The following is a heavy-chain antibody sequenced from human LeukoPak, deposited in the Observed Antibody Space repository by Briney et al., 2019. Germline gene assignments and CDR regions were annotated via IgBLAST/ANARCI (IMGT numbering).Heavy chain of an antibody. CDR2: INHSGST. J-gene: IGHJ6*02. D-gene: IGHD2-2*01. CDR1: GGSFSGYY. V-gene: IGHV4-34*01. CDR3: ARLQAHVPYGMDV. Sequence: PSETLSLTCAVYGGSFSGYYWSWIRQPPGKGLEWIGEINHSGSTNYNPSLKSRVTISVDTSKNQFSLKLSSVTAADTAVYYCARLQAHVPYGMDVWGQGTTVTVSS.